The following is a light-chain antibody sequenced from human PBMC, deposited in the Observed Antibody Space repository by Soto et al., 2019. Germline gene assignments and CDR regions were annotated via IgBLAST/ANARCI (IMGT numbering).Light chain of an antibody. CDR1: SSNIGAGYD. J-gene: IGLJ2*01. Sequence: QSVLTQPPSVSGAPGQRVTISCTGSSSNIGAGYDVHWYQHLPETAPKLLIYGNTNRPSGVPDRFSGSKSGTSASLAITGLQAEDEADYYCQSYDSSLSAVVFGGGTQLTVL. V-gene: IGLV1-40*01. CDR2: GNT. CDR3: QSYDSSLSAVV.